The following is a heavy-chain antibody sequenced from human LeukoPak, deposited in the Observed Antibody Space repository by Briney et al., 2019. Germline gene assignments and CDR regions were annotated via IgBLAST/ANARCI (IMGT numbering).Heavy chain of an antibody. CDR3: ASSVAAAGTWYFDL. CDR2: IKQDGSEK. J-gene: IGHJ2*01. Sequence: PGGSLRLSCAASGFTFSSYWMSWVRQAPGKGLEWVANIKQDGSEKYYVDSVKGRFTISRDNAKNSLYLQMNSLRAEDTAVYYCASSVAAAGTWYFDLWGRGTLVTVSS. CDR1: GFTFSSYW. D-gene: IGHD6-13*01. V-gene: IGHV3-7*01.